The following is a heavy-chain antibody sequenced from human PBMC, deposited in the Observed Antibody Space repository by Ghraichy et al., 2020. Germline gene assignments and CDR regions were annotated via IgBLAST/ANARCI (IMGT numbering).Heavy chain of an antibody. CDR3: ARARYGGDGYHYGSDV. CDR2: IKEDGSEK. D-gene: IGHD4-23*01. V-gene: IGHV3-7*04. CDR1: GFTFSSYW. J-gene: IGHJ6*02. Sequence: AGSLRLSCAVSGFTFSSYWMSWVRQAQGKGLEWVANIKEDGSEKYYVDSVKGRFIISRDNAQNSLYLQMDSLRAEDTAVYYCARARYGGDGYHYGSDVWGQGATV.